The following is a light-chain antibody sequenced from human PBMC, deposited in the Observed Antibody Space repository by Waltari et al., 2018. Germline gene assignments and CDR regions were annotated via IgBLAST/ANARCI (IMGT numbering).Light chain of an antibody. CDR2: DVS. Sequence: QSALTQPASVSGSPGQSITISCAGTTRDIGAYNYFPWYQQHPGKAPKLMIFDVSNRPSGVSNRFSGSKSGNTASLTISGLQAEDEADYYCSSYARSTALLFGGGTRLTVL. CDR3: SSYARSTALL. CDR1: TRDIGAYNY. V-gene: IGLV2-14*03. J-gene: IGLJ2*01.